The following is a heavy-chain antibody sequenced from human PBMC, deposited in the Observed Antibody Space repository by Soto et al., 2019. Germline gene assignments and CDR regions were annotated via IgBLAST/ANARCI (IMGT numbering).Heavy chain of an antibody. Sequence: SETLSLTCAVSGGSISSGGYSWSWIRQPPGKGLEWIGYIYYIGSTTYNPSLKSRVTISVDTSKRQFSLRLTSVTPADTAIYYCAGGQLAVAGKFDPWGQGTLVTVSS. J-gene: IGHJ5*02. CDR3: AGGQLAVAGKFDP. CDR1: GGSISSGGYS. V-gene: IGHV4-61*08. CDR2: IYYIGST. D-gene: IGHD6-19*01.